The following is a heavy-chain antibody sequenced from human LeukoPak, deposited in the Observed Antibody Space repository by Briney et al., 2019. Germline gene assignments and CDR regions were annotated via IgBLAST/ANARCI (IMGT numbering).Heavy chain of an antibody. CDR1: GFTISSIS. V-gene: IGHV3-48*02. CDR2: ISGSGGDI. CDR3: ARDLHSGAYTFDY. Sequence: GGTLRLSCAASGFTISSISMNWVRQAPGQGLEGVSYISGSGGDIHYADSVKGRFTISRNNAKNSLYLQMTSLRDADTAVYYCARDLHSGAYTFDYWGQGTLVTVSS. J-gene: IGHJ4*02. D-gene: IGHD1-26*01.